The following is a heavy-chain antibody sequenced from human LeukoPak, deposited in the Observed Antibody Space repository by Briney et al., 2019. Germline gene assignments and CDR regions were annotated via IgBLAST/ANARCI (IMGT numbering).Heavy chain of an antibody. CDR3: ARVTYYYDTSGPNGYFDL. CDR1: GDSVSSYY. Sequence: SETLSLTCTASGDSVSSYYWGWIRQSPEKGLECIGYIYYSASTYYNPSLKSRVTLSVDTSRNQFSLKLTSVTAADTAVYYCARVTYYYDTSGPNGYFDLWGRGTLVTVSS. D-gene: IGHD3-22*01. CDR2: IYYSAST. J-gene: IGHJ2*01. V-gene: IGHV4-59*02.